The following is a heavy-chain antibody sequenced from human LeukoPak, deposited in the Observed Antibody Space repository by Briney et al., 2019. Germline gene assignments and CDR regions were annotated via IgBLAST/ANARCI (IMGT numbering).Heavy chain of an antibody. J-gene: IGHJ6*02. CDR3: ARGGGITGTTFHYYYGMDF. Sequence: ASAKVSCKASGYTFTGYYMHWVRPAPGQGVEWMVWINANRGGTNYARKFQGRVTMTRDTTIRTAYMELSRLRSDDTAVYYCARGGGITGTTFHYYYGMDFWGQGTTVTVSS. CDR2: INANRGGT. D-gene: IGHD1-20*01. CDR1: GYTFTGYY. V-gene: IGHV1-2*02.